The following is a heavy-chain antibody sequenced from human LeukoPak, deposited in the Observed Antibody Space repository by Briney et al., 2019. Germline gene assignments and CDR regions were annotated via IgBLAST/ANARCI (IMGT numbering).Heavy chain of an antibody. CDR3: ARGNYGNYLNWFDP. Sequence: GGSLRLSCVASGLTFSDYYMSWIRQAPGNGLEWLSYISSSGSTIYYADSVKGRFSISRDNAKKTLYLQMISLRAEDTAVYYCARGNYGNYLNWFDPWGQGTLVTVSS. D-gene: IGHD4-11*01. CDR1: GLTFSDYY. J-gene: IGHJ5*02. CDR2: ISSSGSTI. V-gene: IGHV3-11*04.